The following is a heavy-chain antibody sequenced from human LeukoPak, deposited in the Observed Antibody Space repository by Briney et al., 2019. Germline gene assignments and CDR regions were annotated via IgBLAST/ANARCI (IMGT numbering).Heavy chain of an antibody. D-gene: IGHD3-10*01. Sequence: GGSLRLSCAASEFTFSDYHMNWIRQAPGKGLEWVSYISSSGSTIYYADSVKGRFTISRDNAKNSLYLQMNSLRAEDTAGYYCARRDHSITMVRGLTYYYYNGMDVWGQGTTVTVSS. CDR3: ARRDHSITMVRGLTYYYYNGMDV. CDR1: EFTFSDYH. V-gene: IGHV3-11*04. J-gene: IGHJ6*02. CDR2: ISSSGSTI.